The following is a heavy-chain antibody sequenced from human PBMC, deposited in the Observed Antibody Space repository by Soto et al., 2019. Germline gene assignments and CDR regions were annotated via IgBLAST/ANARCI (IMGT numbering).Heavy chain of an antibody. J-gene: IGHJ4*02. CDR2: IYYSGRT. Sequence: SETVSHRYSVSGGTIITYYWCWIRQQKTEVLEWIGSIYYSGRTYYNPSLKSRVTISVATSKNQFSLKLSSVTAADTAVYYCATLLYYYDSSGYTNPFDYWGQGTLVTVSS. D-gene: IGHD3-22*01. V-gene: IGHV4-39*01. CDR3: ATLLYYYDSSGYTNPFDY. CDR1: GGTIITYY.